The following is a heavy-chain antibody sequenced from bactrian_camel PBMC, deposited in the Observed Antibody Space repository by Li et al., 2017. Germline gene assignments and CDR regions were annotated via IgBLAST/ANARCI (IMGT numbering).Heavy chain of an antibody. V-gene: IGHV3S54*01. CDR2: IYSAGVTK. CDR1: GDTDTINS. CDR3: AIVDYGGRCPDVDVRYDTYKD. D-gene: IGHD5*01. J-gene: IGHJ4*01. Sequence: HVQLVESGGRTVQAGGSLILSCVANGDTDTINSMGWFRQAPGKEREGVATIYSAGVTKYYADSVKGRFTISKDSAEITLYLQMNNLKPEDTAWYYCAIVDYGGRCPDVDVRYDTYKDWGQGTQVTVS.